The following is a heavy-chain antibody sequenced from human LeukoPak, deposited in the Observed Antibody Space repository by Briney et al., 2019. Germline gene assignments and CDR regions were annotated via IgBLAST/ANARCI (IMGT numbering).Heavy chain of an antibody. V-gene: IGHV1-2*04. D-gene: IGHD6-19*01. Sequence: ASVKVSCKASGYTFTGYYMHWVRQAPGQGLEGMGWINPNSGGTNYQGWVTMTRDTSISTAYMELSRLRSDDTAVYYCARDSGEQWLVPLDYWGQGTLVTVSS. CDR3: ARDSGEQWLVPLDY. CDR2: INPNSGGT. CDR1: GYTFTGYY. J-gene: IGHJ4*02.